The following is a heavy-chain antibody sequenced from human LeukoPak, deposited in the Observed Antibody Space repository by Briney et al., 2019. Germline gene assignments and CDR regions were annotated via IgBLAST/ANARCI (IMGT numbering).Heavy chain of an antibody. J-gene: IGHJ4*02. V-gene: IGHV3-33*06. Sequence: PGGSMRLSCAASGFTFSHFGFHWVRQAPGKGLEWVAVIWSDGTNRYYGDSVKGRFIIQRDDSQKTVYLQMNRLRAEDTAIYYCAKDAQRGFDYSNSLEYWGRGSLVTVSS. CDR3: AKDAQRGFDYSNSLEY. D-gene: IGHD4-11*01. CDR2: IWSDGTNR. CDR1: GFTFSHFG.